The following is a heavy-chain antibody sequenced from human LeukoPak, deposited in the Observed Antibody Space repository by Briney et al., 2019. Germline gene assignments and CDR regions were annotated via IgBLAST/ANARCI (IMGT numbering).Heavy chain of an antibody. CDR1: GGSISSSSYY. J-gene: IGHJ6*03. D-gene: IGHD5-12*01. CDR2: IYYSGST. V-gene: IGHV4-39*07. Sequence: ASETLSLTCTVSGGSISSSSYYWGWIRQPPGKGLEWIGSIYYSGSTYYNPSLKSRVTISVDTSKKQFSLKLSSVTAADTAVYYCARDVRSGYSGYDYYYYYYMDVWGKGTTVTVSS. CDR3: ARDVRSGYSGYDYYYYYYMDV.